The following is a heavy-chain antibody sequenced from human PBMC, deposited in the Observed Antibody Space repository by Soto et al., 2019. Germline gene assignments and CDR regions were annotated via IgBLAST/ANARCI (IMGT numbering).Heavy chain of an antibody. Sequence: GGSLRLSCAASGFVCSSYDMSWVRQAPGKGLEWVSTILVDGRTFYVDSVKGRFTISRDSSQNTVFLQVNSLTAGDTALYYCAKATATGGGAFDICGQGTMVTVSS. CDR3: AKATATGGGAFDI. CDR1: GFVCSSYD. J-gene: IGHJ3*02. V-gene: IGHV3-23*01. D-gene: IGHD2-8*02. CDR2: ILVDGRT.